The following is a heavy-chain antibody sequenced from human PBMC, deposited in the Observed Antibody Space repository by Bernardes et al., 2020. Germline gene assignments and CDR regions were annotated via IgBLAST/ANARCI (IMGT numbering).Heavy chain of an antibody. CDR1: GYTFTSYG. V-gene: IGHV1-18*01. J-gene: IGHJ4*02. CDR2: ISAYNGNT. Sequence: ASVKVSCKASGYTFTSYGISWVRQAPGQGLEWMGWISAYNGNTNYAQKLQGRVTMTTDTSTSTAYMELRSLRSDDTAVYYCARDRSDIAAAGTFEYWGQGTLVTVSS. D-gene: IGHD6-13*01. CDR3: ARDRSDIAAAGTFEY.